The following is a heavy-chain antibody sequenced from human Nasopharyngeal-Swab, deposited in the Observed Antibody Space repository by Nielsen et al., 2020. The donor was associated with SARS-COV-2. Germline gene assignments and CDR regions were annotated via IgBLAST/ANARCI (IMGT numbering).Heavy chain of an antibody. D-gene: IGHD6-25*01. CDR3: ARERQRANWFDP. J-gene: IGHJ5*02. Sequence: WVRQAPGQGLEWMGGIIPIFGTANYAQKFQGRVTITADKSTSTAYMELSSLRSDDTAVHYCARERQRANWFDPWGQGTLVTVSS. V-gene: IGHV1-69*06. CDR2: IIPIFGTA.